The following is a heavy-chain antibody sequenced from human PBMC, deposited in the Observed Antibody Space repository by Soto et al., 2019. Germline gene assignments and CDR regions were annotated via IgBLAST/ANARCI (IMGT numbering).Heavy chain of an antibody. CDR2: INPTGGT. CDR3: ARTRATPASRNLDY. D-gene: IGHD1-1*01. Sequence: QVQLQPWGAGLLKPSETLSLTCAVYGGSFSGYYWSWVRQSPGKGLEWIGEINPTGGTNYNPSLKSRVTISVDTSKDQFSLQLSSVTAADTAVYYCARTRATPASRNLDYWGQGTLVTVSS. J-gene: IGHJ4*02. CDR1: GGSFSGYY. V-gene: IGHV4-34*01.